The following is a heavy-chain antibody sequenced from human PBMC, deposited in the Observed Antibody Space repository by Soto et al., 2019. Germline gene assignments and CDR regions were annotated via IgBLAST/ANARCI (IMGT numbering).Heavy chain of an antibody. CDR3: ARDAGERILSIRGARYKYYGMEV. CDR1: GYTFTSYG. Sequence: QVQLVQSGAEVRKPGASVKVSCKASGYTFTSYGISWVRQAPGQGLEWMGRINAFNGTTDYIQKIQGRVTMTTDTSTSTAYRELRSLKSADTAVYYCARDAGERILSIRGARYKYYGMEVWGQGTTVTVSS. D-gene: IGHD1-26*01. CDR2: INAFNGTT. V-gene: IGHV1-18*01. J-gene: IGHJ6*02.